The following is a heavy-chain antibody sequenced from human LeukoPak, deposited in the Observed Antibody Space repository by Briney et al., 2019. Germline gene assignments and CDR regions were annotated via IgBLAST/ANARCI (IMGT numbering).Heavy chain of an antibody. Sequence: PGGSLRLSCAASGFTFSTYGMHWVRQAPGKGLEWVAFIRYDGSKNYCADSVKGRFTISRDNSKNTLYLQMNSLRAEDTAVYYCAKDGSHHYYYMDVWGKGTTVTVSS. J-gene: IGHJ6*03. V-gene: IGHV3-30*02. CDR2: IRYDGSKN. CDR1: GFTFSTYG. CDR3: AKDGSHHYYYMDV.